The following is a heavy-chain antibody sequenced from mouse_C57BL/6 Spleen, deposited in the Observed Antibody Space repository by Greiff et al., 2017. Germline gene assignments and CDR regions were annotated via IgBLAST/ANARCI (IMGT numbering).Heavy chain of an antibody. CDR3: TRPPVVSRYFDV. Sequence: EVKLVESGGGLVQPGGSMKLSCAASGFTFSDAWMDWVRQSPEKGLEWVAEIKNKANNHATYYAASVKGRFTISRDDSKSSVYLQMNSLRAEDTGIYYCTRPPVVSRYFDVWGTGTTVTVSS. CDR2: IKNKANNHAT. CDR1: GFTFSDAW. J-gene: IGHJ1*03. V-gene: IGHV6-6*01. D-gene: IGHD1-1*01.